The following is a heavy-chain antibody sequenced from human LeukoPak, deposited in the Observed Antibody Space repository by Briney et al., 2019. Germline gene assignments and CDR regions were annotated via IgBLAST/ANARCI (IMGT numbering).Heavy chain of an antibody. CDR1: GYTFTGYY. D-gene: IGHD2-2*01. Sequence: WASVKVSCKASGYTFTGYYIHWVRQAPGQGLEWMGWINPNSGGTNYAQKFQGRVTMTRDTSISTAYMELSRLRSDDTAVYYCARDHDVVVPAAIPRLGFYYYMDVWGKGTTVTVSS. V-gene: IGHV1-2*02. CDR2: INPNSGGT. CDR3: ARDHDVVVPAAIPRLGFYYYMDV. J-gene: IGHJ6*03.